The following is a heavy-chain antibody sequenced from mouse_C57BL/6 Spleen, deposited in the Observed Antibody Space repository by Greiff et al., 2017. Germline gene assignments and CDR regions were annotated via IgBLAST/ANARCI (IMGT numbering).Heavy chain of an antibody. CDR1: GFTFSDYG. CDR3: ARALYGLDD. J-gene: IGHJ2*01. D-gene: IGHD1-2*01. Sequence: EVMLVESGGGLVKPGGSLKLSCAASGFTFSDYGMHWVRQAPEKGLEWVAYISSGSSTIYYADTVKGRFTISRDNAKNTLFLQMTSLRSEDTAMYYCARALYGLDDWGQGTTLTVSS. CDR2: ISSGSSTI. V-gene: IGHV5-17*01.